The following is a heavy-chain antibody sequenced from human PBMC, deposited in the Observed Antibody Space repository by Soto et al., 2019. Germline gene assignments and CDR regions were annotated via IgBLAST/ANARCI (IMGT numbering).Heavy chain of an antibody. CDR2: IKSDGSGA. CDR1: GFTFSSYW. CDR3: ARGDGDYYDGMGYLGRQ. J-gene: IGHJ4*02. D-gene: IGHD3-22*01. V-gene: IGHV3-74*01. Sequence: EVQLVESGGDLVQPGGSLRLSCAASGFTFSSYWMHWVRQAPGKGLVWVSRIKSDGSGAIYADSVKGRYTVSRDNAKNTLALLMNSMSTGVTAVYYCARGDGDYYDGMGYLGRQWGQGTRVTVSS.